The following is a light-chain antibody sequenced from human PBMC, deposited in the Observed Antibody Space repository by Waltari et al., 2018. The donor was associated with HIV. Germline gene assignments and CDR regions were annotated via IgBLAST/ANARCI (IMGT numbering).Light chain of an antibody. J-gene: IGLJ2*01. V-gene: IGLV1-40*01. CDR2: GNS. CDR3: QSYDSNLSGL. Sequence: QSELTQPPSVSAAPGQRVTISCTGSSSNIGAGYDVHWYQQVPGRATKVVIYGNSNRPSGVPDRFSGSKYGSSASLVITGLQSEDEADYYCQSYDSNLSGLFGGGTKVTVL. CDR1: SSNIGAGYD.